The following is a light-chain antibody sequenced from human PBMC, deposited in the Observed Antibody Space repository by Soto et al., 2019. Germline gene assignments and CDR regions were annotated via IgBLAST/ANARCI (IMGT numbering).Light chain of an antibody. CDR1: SSDVGGYNY. J-gene: IGLJ1*01. V-gene: IGLV2-14*03. CDR2: DVS. Sequence: QSVLTQPASVSGSPGQSITISCTGTSSDVGGYNYVSWYQQHPGKAPKLMIYDVSDRPSGVSNRFSASKSGNTASLTISGLQAEDEADYYCCSYTSSITPWVFGTGTKVTVL. CDR3: CSYTSSITPWV.